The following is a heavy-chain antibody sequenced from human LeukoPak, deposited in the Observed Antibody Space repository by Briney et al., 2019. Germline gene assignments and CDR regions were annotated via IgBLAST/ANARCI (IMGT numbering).Heavy chain of an antibody. J-gene: IGHJ4*02. D-gene: IGHD3-22*01. Sequence: GFLRLSCAVSGITLSNYGMSWVRQAPGKGLEWVAGISGSAGGTYYADSVKGRFTISRDNAKNTLYLQLNNLRAEDTAVYFCAKRGVVIRVILVGFYKEAYYFDSWGQGALVTVSS. CDR3: AKRGVVIRVILVGFYKEAYYFDS. CDR1: GITLSNYG. V-gene: IGHV3-23*01. CDR2: ISGSAGGT.